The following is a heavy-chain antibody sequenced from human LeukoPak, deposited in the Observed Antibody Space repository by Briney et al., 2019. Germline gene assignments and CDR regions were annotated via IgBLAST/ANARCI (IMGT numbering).Heavy chain of an antibody. Sequence: TGGSLRLSCAPSGFTFSSYSMNWVRQAPGKGLEWVSTISSSSSYIYYADSVKGRFTMSRDSAKNSLYLQMNSLRAEDTAVYYCARDGGRMDVWGQGTTVTVSS. V-gene: IGHV3-21*01. CDR1: GFTFSSYS. CDR3: ARDGGRMDV. CDR2: ISSSSSYI. J-gene: IGHJ6*02. D-gene: IGHD6-25*01.